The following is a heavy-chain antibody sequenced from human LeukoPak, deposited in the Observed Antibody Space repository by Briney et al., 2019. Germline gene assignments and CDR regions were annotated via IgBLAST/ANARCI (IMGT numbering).Heavy chain of an antibody. CDR2: INHSGST. CDR3: ARGRVLEPYDY. CDR1: AGSFSGYY. D-gene: IGHD1-1*01. J-gene: IGHJ4*02. V-gene: IGHV4-34*01. Sequence: SETLSLTCAVYAGSFSGYYWSWIRQPPGKGLEWIGEINHSGSTNYNPSLKSRVTISVDTSKNQFSLKLSSVTAADTAVYYCARGRVLEPYDYWGQGTLVTVSS.